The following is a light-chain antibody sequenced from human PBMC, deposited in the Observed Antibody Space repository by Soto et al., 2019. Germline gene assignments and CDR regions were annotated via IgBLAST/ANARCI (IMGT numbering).Light chain of an antibody. CDR3: QSYDGSLSNSVL. Sequence: QSVLTQSPAVSAAPGQTVIITCSGTSSNIGKNYVSWYQQFPGKAPKLLIYDTYQRLSGIPDRVSGSKSGTSATLGITGLQTGDEADYYCQSYDGSLSNSVLFGGGTKLTVL. CDR1: SSNIGKNY. J-gene: IGLJ2*01. V-gene: IGLV1-51*01. CDR2: DTY.